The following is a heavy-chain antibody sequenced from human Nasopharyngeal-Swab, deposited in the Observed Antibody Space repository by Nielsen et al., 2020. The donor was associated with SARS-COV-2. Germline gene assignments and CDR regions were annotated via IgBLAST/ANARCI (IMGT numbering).Heavy chain of an antibody. Sequence: GGALKLSWACSGVSINTYAMDWVRQGQGKGMEWVRRSRDKADSYNTEYAASVKGRFAISRDDSKNSLYLQMNSLKTEDTAVYYCARGDSSGGHWYAAGSWGQGTLVTVSS. CDR1: GVSINTYA. J-gene: IGHJ5*02. CDR2: SRDKADSYNT. D-gene: IGHD2-21*02. V-gene: IGHV3-72*01. CDR3: ARGDSSGGHWYAAGS.